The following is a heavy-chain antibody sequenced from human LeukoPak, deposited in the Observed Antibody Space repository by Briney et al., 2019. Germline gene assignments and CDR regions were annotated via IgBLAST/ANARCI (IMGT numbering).Heavy chain of an antibody. D-gene: IGHD6-13*01. CDR3: AREAAAGTFYFDY. CDR1: VDSSSNYY. Sequence: KPSETLSLTCIVSVDSSSNYYWSWIRQPAGKGLECIGRIYTSGSTNYNPSLKSRVTMSVDTSKNQFSLKLTSVTAADTAVYYCAREAAAGTFYFDYWGQGTLVTVSS. CDR2: IYTSGST. J-gene: IGHJ4*02. V-gene: IGHV4-4*07.